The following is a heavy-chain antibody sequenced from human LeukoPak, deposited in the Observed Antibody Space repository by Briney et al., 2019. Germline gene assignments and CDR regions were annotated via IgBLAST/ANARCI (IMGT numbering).Heavy chain of an antibody. J-gene: IGHJ4*02. CDR2: INPNSGGT. V-gene: IGHV1-2*02. CDR3: ARNPRVRCSGGSCYYDY. CDR1: GYTFTGYY. D-gene: IGHD2-15*01. Sequence: ASVKVSCKASGYTFTGYYMHWVRQAPGQGLEWMGWINPNSGGTTYAQKFQGRVTMPRHTSISTAYMELSRLRSDDTAVYYCARNPRVRCSGGSCYYDYWGQGTLVTVSS.